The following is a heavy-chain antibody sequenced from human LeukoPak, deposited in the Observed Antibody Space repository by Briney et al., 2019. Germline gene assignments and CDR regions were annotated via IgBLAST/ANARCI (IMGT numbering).Heavy chain of an antibody. D-gene: IGHD3-10*01. CDR2: IYTSGST. Sequence: SETLSLTCTVSGGSISSGSYYWSWIRQPAGKGLEWIGRIYTSGSTNYNPSLKSRVTISVDTSKNQFSLKLSSVTAADTAVYYCAGDGLNYYGSGTWGYFDYWGQGTLVTVSS. CDR3: AGDGLNYYGSGTWGYFDY. J-gene: IGHJ4*02. CDR1: GGSISSGSYY. V-gene: IGHV4-61*02.